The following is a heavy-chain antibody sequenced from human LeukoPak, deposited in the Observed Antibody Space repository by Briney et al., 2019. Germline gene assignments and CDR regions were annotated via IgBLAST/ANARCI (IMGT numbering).Heavy chain of an antibody. CDR1: GYTFTSYG. CDR3: ARDGKMAGYYRLDY. V-gene: IGHV1-46*01. J-gene: IGHJ4*02. Sequence: ASVKVSCKASGYTFTSYGISWVRQAPGQGLEWMGIINPSGGSTSYAQKFQGRVTMTRDTSISTAYMELSRLRSDDTAVYYCARDGKMAGYYRLDYWGQGTLVTVSS. CDR2: INPSGGST. D-gene: IGHD3-9*01.